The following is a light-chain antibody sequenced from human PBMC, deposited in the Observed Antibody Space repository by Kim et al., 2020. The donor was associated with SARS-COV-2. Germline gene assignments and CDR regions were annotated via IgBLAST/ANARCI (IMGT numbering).Light chain of an antibody. CDR1: RDINYD. CDR2: AAS. V-gene: IGKV1-27*01. Sequence: DIQMTQSPSSLSASVGDRVTITCRASRDINYDLAWYEQKPGKPPNLLIYAASTLQSGVPSRFSGSGSGTDFTLTINNLQPEDVATYYCQVYDDIPYTFGQGTKVEI. CDR3: QVYDDIPYT. J-gene: IGKJ2*01.